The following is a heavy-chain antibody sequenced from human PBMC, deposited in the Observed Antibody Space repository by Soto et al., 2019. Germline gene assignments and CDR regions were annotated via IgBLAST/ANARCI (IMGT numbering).Heavy chain of an antibody. V-gene: IGHV3-30-3*01. CDR2: ISYDGSNK. J-gene: IGHJ5*02. Sequence: QVQLVESGGGVVQPGRSLRLSCAASGFTFSSYAMHWVRQAPGKGLEWVAVISYDGSNKYYADSVKGRFTISRDNSKNTLYMQMNSLRAEDTAVYYCARDSPRYCSGGSCYQAWGQGTLVNVSS. CDR1: GFTFSSYA. D-gene: IGHD2-15*01. CDR3: ARDSPRYCSGGSCYQA.